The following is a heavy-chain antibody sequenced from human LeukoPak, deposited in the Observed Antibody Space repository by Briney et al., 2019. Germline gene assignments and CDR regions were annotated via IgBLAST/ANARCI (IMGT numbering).Heavy chain of an antibody. CDR2: ISYDGSNK. CDR1: GFTFSSYA. Sequence: TGGSLRLPCAASGFTFSSYAMHWVRLAPGKGLEWVAVISYDGSNKYYADSVKGRFTISRDNSKNTLYLQMNSLRAEDTAVYYCARAPRGYFDWLLYPDPFDYWGQGTLVTVSS. J-gene: IGHJ4*02. CDR3: ARAPRGYFDWLLYPDPFDY. D-gene: IGHD3-9*01. V-gene: IGHV3-30-3*01.